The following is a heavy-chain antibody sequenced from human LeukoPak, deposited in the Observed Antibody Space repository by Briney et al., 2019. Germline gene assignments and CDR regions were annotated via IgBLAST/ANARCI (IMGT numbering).Heavy chain of an antibody. J-gene: IGHJ4*02. CDR3: ARDSGGWDY. CDR1: GFTFSAYA. Sequence: GGSLRLSCAASGFTFSAYAMAWVRQAPGKGLEWVSTISGSGGTTYSADSVKGRFTISRDNSKNILYLQMNSLKTEDTAVYYCARDSGGWDYWGQGTLVTVSS. V-gene: IGHV3-23*01. D-gene: IGHD6-19*01. CDR2: ISGSGGTT.